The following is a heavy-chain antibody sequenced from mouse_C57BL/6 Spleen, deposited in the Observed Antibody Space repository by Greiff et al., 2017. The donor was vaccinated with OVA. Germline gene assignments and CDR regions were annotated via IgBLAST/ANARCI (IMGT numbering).Heavy chain of an antibody. CDR2: ISYDGSN. CDR1: GYSITSGYY. V-gene: IGHV3-6*01. D-gene: IGHD2-4*01. CDR3: ARDGMDYDVAYAMDY. Sequence: EVQLQESGPGLVKPSQSLSLTCSVTGYSITSGYYWNWIRQFPGNKLEWMGYISYDGSNNYNPSLKNRISITRDTSKNQFFLKLNSVTTEDTATYYCARDGMDYDVAYAMDYWGQGTSVTVSS. J-gene: IGHJ4*01.